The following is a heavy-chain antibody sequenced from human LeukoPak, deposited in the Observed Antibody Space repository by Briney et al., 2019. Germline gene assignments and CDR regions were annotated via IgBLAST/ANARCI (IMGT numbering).Heavy chain of an antibody. CDR1: GFSVSVNY. CDR3: AREGGLSY. CDR2: IKQDGSDK. D-gene: IGHD3-16*01. J-gene: IGHJ4*02. V-gene: IGHV3-7*01. Sequence: GRSLRLSCAASGFSVSVNYMYWVRQAPGKGLEGGANIKQDGSDKHYVDSVKGRFTISRDNAKNSLYLEMSSLRDEDTAVYYCAREGGLSYWGQGTLVTVSS.